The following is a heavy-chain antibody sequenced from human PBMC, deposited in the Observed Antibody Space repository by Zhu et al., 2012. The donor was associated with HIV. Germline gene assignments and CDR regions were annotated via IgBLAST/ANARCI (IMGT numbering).Heavy chain of an antibody. CDR2: IYYGGST. CDR1: GGTISSSSYF. V-gene: IGHV4-39*01. D-gene: IGHD6-19*01. J-gene: IGHJ3*01. CDR3: AKTRTSGWYSYAFHV. Sequence: QVQLQESGPGLVKPSETLSLTCTVSGGTISSSSYFWAWIRQTPGKGLEWIGSIYYGGSTHYNPPLKSRLSISVDTSKNQFSLKLSSVTAADTALYHCAKTRTSGWYSYAFHVWGQGTMVTSLQ.